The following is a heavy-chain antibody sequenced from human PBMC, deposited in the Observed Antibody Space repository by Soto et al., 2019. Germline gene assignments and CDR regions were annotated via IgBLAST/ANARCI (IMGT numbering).Heavy chain of an antibody. CDR1: GVSVSSDSYY. J-gene: IGHJ4*02. V-gene: IGHV4-61*01. Sequence: SETLSLTCTVSGVSVSSDSYYWSWIRQPPGKGLEWIGYIHYTGSTNYNPSLKSRVTISIDTPKNQFSLNLSSVTAADTAVYYCARAPTMTQGYFDSWGQGTLVTVSS. CDR2: IHYTGST. CDR3: ARAPTMTQGYFDS. D-gene: IGHD4-17*01.